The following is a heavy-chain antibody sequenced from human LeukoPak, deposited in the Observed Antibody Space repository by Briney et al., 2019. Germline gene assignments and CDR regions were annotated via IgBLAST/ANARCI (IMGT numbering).Heavy chain of an antibody. CDR1: GYAFTGYY. J-gene: IGHJ2*01. CDR3: ARTCIGWYFDL. CDR2: INPNSGGT. V-gene: IGHV1-2*02. Sequence: ASVKVFCKASGYAFTGYYMHWVRQAPGQGLECMGGINPNSGGTNYAQKFQGRVTITMDMSISTAYMELSRVRSDDTAVYYCARTCIGWYFDLWGRGTLVTVSS. D-gene: IGHD2-21*01.